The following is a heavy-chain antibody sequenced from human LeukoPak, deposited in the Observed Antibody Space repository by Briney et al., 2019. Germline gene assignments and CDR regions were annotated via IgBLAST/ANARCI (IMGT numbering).Heavy chain of an antibody. CDR2: INHSGST. J-gene: IGHJ5*02. Sequence: SETLSLTCAVYGGSFSGYYWSWIRQPPGKGLEWIGEINHSGSTNYIPSLKSRVTISVDTSKNQFSLKLSSVTAADTAVYYCARRGNSSGSKPRAISRWFDPWGQGTLVTVSS. D-gene: IGHD3-22*01. CDR1: GGSFSGYY. CDR3: ARRGNSSGSKPRAISRWFDP. V-gene: IGHV4-34*01.